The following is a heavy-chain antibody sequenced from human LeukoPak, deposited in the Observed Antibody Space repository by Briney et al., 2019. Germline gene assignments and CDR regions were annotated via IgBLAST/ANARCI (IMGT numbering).Heavy chain of an antibody. D-gene: IGHD3-16*01. Sequence: GGSLRLSCAASGFTFSSYGMNWVRQAPGKGLEWVSYISSSGSTIYYADSVKGRFTISRDNAKNSLYLQMNSLRAEDTAVYYCARETQITFGDQGFDYWGQGTLVTVSS. J-gene: IGHJ4*02. CDR2: ISSSGSTI. CDR1: GFTFSSYG. CDR3: ARETQITFGDQGFDY. V-gene: IGHV3-48*03.